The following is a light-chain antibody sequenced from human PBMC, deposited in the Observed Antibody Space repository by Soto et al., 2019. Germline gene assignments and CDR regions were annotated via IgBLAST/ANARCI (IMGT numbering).Light chain of an antibody. CDR1: ESVSSNY. Sequence: EIVLTQSPDTLSLSPGQRATLSCRASESVSSNYLAWYQQKPGQAPRLLIHGASSRVTGIPDTFSGSESGTDFTLTISRLEPEDFAFYYCQQYVNSVTFGGGTKVEIK. CDR3: QQYVNSVT. CDR2: GAS. J-gene: IGKJ4*01. V-gene: IGKV3-20*01.